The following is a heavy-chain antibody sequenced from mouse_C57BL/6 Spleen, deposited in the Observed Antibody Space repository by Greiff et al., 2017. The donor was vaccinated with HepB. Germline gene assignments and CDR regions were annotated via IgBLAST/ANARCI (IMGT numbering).Heavy chain of an antibody. V-gene: IGHV2-2*01. CDR1: GFSLTSYG. CDR3: ARKHYSNLYAMDY. Sequence: VKLVESGPGLVQPSQSLSITCTVSGFSLTSYGVHWVRQSPGKGLEWLGVIWSGGSTDYNAAFISRLSISKDNSKSQVFFKMNSLQADDTAIYYCARKHYSNLYAMDYWGQGTSVTVSS. J-gene: IGHJ4*01. D-gene: IGHD2-5*01. CDR2: IWSGGST.